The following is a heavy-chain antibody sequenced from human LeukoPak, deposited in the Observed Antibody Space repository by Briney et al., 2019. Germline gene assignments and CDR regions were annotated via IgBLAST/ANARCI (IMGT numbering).Heavy chain of an antibody. J-gene: IGHJ6*02. CDR3: ARDIVVVVGSFYYGMDV. V-gene: IGHV1-18*01. Sequence: GASVKVSCKASGYTFTSYGISWVRQAPGQGLEWMGWISVYNGNTNIAQKFQGRVTMTTDTSTNTAYMELRSLRSDDTAVYYCARDIVVVVGSFYYGMDVWGQGTTVTVSS. CDR1: GYTFTSYG. D-gene: IGHD2-15*01. CDR2: ISVYNGNT.